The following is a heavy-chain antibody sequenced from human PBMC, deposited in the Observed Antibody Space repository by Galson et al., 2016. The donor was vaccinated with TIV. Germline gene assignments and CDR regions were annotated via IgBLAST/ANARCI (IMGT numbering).Heavy chain of an antibody. D-gene: IGHD3-16*01. Sequence: SLRLSCAASGFTFGDFAMHWVRQTPGKGLEWVSGISFNSGDIGYGDSVRGRLTISRDNAKNSLYLQMNSLRPEDMGLYYCAKDIAYGDTSNFDAFDIWGQGTMVTISS. CDR2: ISFNSGDI. CDR3: AKDIAYGDTSNFDAFDI. J-gene: IGHJ3*02. V-gene: IGHV3-9*03. CDR1: GFTFGDFA.